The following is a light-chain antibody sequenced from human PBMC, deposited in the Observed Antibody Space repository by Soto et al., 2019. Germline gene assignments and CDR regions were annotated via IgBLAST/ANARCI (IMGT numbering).Light chain of an antibody. CDR1: SSDVGTYNL. CDR2: EGS. V-gene: IGLV2-23*01. J-gene: IGLJ2*01. CDR3: CSFAVGSTLV. Sequence: QSALTQPASVSGSPGQSITISCTGTSSDVGTYNLVSWHQHHPGKAPKLIIYEGSKRPSGVSNRFSGSKSGNTASLTISGLQAEDEADYYWCSFAVGSTLVFGGGTKLTVL.